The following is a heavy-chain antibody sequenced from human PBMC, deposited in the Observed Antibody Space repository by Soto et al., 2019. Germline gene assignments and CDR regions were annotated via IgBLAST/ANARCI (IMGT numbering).Heavy chain of an antibody. J-gene: IGHJ6*02. Sequence: SETLSLTCAVSGGSLSGYYWNWIRQAPGRGLEWIGEINHTGGTNYNPSLKSRVTISVDKSKNQFYLKLSSVTAADTAVYYCASYYYYGMDVWGQGTTVTV. V-gene: IGHV4-34*10. CDR3: ASYYYYGMDV. CDR2: INHTGGT. CDR1: GGSLSGYY.